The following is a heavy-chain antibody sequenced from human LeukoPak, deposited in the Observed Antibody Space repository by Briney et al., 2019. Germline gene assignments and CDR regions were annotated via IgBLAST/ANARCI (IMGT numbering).Heavy chain of an antibody. CDR2: ISYDGSNK. CDR1: GFTFSSYG. J-gene: IGHJ4*02. CDR3: AKGRLGKKVVALDY. Sequence: GGSLRLSCAASGFTFSSYGMHWVRQAPGKGLEWVAVISYDGSNKYYADSVKGRFTISRDNSKNTLYLQMNSLRAEDTAVYYCAKGRLGKKVVALDYWGQGTLVTVSS. V-gene: IGHV3-30*18. D-gene: IGHD2-15*01.